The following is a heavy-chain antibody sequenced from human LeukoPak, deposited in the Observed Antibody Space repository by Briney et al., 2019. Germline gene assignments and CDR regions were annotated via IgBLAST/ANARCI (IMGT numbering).Heavy chain of an antibody. V-gene: IGHV1-46*01. Sequence: GASVKVSCKASGYTFTSYYMHWVRQAPGQGLEWMGIINPNGGSTSYAQKFQGRAVMTRDTSTSTVYMELTSLRSEDTAVYFCAREGVLQGGYYRYYFDYWGQGTLVTVSS. D-gene: IGHD3-3*01. CDR1: GYTFTSYY. CDR2: INPNGGST. J-gene: IGHJ4*02. CDR3: AREGVLQGGYYRYYFDY.